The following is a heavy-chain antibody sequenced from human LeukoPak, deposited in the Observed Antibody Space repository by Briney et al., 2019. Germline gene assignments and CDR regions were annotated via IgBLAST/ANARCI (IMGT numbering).Heavy chain of an antibody. CDR3: ARGRYDFWSGYSSFDY. D-gene: IGHD3-3*01. Sequence: PSETLSLTCAVSGYSISSGYYWGWIRPPPGKGLEWIGSIYHSGSTYYNPSLKSRVTISVDTSKNQFSLKLSSVTAADTAVYYCARGRYDFWSGYSSFDYWGQGTLVTVSS. V-gene: IGHV4-38-2*01. CDR2: IYHSGST. CDR1: GYSISSGYY. J-gene: IGHJ4*02.